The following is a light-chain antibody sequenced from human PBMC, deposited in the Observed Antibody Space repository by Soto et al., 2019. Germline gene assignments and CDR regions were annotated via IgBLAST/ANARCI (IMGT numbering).Light chain of an antibody. J-gene: IGKJ3*01. CDR2: DAS. Sequence: DIQMTHSPSSLSASVGDRVTITCQSSQDIGIYLHWYQQKPGKAPKLLINDASNLETGVPSRFSGSGSGTDFTFTISSLQPEDIATYFCQQSDNLPFTLGPGTKVDIK. CDR3: QQSDNLPFT. CDR1: QDIGIY. V-gene: IGKV1-33*01.